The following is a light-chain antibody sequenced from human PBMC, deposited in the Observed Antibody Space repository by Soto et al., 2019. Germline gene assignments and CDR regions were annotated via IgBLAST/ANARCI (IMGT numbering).Light chain of an antibody. CDR3: CSYAASYTFYV. J-gene: IGLJ1*01. Sequence: QSVLTQPRSVSGSPGQSVTISCTGSSSDVGSYNYVSWYQQHPGKAPKVMIYDVSKRPSGVPDRFSGSKSGNTASLTISGLQAEDEADYYCCSYAASYTFYVFGSGTKVTVL. V-gene: IGLV2-11*01. CDR1: SSDVGSYNY. CDR2: DVS.